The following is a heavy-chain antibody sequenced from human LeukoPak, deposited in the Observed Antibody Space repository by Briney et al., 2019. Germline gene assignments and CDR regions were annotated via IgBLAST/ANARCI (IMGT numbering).Heavy chain of an antibody. J-gene: IGHJ4*02. CDR3: ARYYGSTNLYYFDY. V-gene: IGHV4-39*07. CDR2: IFYSGNT. CDR1: AGSISSSDYY. Sequence: SETLSLTCTVSAGSISSSDYYWGWIRQPPGKGLEWIGSIFYSGNTYYNPSLKSRITISVDKSKNQFSLKLSSVTAADTAVYYCARYYGSTNLYYFDYWGQGTLVTVSS. D-gene: IGHD3-10*01.